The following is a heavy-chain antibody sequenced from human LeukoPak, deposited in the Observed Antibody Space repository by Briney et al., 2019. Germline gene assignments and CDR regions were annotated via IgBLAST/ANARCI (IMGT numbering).Heavy chain of an antibody. CDR2: IDWDDDK. CDR3: ARISAYGDYYFDY. Sequence: SGPALVKPTQTLTLTCTFSGFSLITSGMCVSWIRQPPGKALQWLPLIDWDDDKYYSTSLKTRLTISKDTFKNQVVLTMTNMDPVDTATYYCARISAYGDYYFDYWGQGTLVTVSS. D-gene: IGHD4-17*01. CDR1: GFSLITSGMC. J-gene: IGHJ4*02. V-gene: IGHV2-70*01.